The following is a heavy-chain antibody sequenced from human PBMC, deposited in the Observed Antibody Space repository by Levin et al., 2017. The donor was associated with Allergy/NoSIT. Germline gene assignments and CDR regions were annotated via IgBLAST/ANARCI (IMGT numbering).Heavy chain of an antibody. J-gene: IGHJ3*02. CDR1: GGTFSSYA. D-gene: IGHD7-27*01. CDR3: ARRPLTGAHQWAFDI. Sequence: SVKVSCKASGGTFSSYAISWVRQAPGQGLEWMGRIIPILGIANYAQKFQGRVTITADKSTSTAYMELSSLRSEDTAVYYCARRPLTGAHQWAFDIWGQGTMVTVSS. CDR2: IIPILGIA. V-gene: IGHV1-69*04.